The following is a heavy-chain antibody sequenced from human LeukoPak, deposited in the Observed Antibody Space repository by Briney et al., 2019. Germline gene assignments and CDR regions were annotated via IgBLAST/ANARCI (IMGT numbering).Heavy chain of an antibody. Sequence: GASVKVSCKASGYTFTGYYMHWVRQAPGQGLEWMGWINPNSGGTNYAQKFQGRVTMTRDTSISTAYMELSRLRSDDTAVYYCARVPIDLRYFDSRLSDYWGQGTLVTVSS. V-gene: IGHV1-2*02. J-gene: IGHJ4*02. D-gene: IGHD3-9*01. CDR2: INPNSGGT. CDR3: ARVPIDLRYFDSRLSDY. CDR1: GYTFTGYY.